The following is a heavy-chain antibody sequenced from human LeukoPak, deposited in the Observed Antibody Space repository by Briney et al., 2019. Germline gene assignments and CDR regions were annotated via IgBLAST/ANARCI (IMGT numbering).Heavy chain of an antibody. Sequence: GGSLRLSCAASGFTFSNYWMSWVRQAPGKGLEWVANIKQDGSEKYYVESVKGRFTISRDNAKNTLYLQVNSLRAEDTAVYYCVREYGDYDFDYWGQGTLVTVSS. D-gene: IGHD4-17*01. CDR3: VREYGDYDFDY. CDR1: GFTFSNYW. J-gene: IGHJ4*02. V-gene: IGHV3-7*01. CDR2: IKQDGSEK.